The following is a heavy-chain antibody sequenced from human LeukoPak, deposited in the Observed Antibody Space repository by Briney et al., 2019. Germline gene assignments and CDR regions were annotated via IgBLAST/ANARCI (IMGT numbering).Heavy chain of an antibody. D-gene: IGHD1-1*01. Sequence: SVKVSCKASGGTFSSYVISWVRQAPGQGLQWMGRIIPILDIANYAQKFQGRVTITADKSTGTAYMELSSLRSEDTAVYYCAREGRRVGLEPDYYYYYGMDVWGQGTTVTVSS. J-gene: IGHJ6*02. CDR2: IIPILDIA. CDR3: AREGRRVGLEPDYYYYYGMDV. V-gene: IGHV1-69*04. CDR1: GGTFSSYV.